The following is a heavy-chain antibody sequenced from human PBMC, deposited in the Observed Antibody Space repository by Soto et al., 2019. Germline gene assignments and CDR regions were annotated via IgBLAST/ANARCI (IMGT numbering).Heavy chain of an antibody. J-gene: IGHJ4*02. Sequence: QVQLQESGPGLVKPSQTLSLTCTVSGGSISSGGYYWSWIRQHPGKGLEWIGYIYYSGSTYYNPSLKSRVTISADTTKNQFSLKLSYVTPSDTAVYYCAGGGHGIVATSIYWVQGTLVTVSS. D-gene: IGHD5-12*01. V-gene: IGHV4-31*03. CDR3: AGGGHGIVATSIY. CDR1: GGSISSGGYY. CDR2: IYYSGST.